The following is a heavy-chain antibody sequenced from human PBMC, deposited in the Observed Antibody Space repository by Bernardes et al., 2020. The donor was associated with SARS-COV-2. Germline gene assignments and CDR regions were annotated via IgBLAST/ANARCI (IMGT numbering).Heavy chain of an antibody. V-gene: IGHV5-51*01. CDR3: ARDALYGSGSLNWFDP. Sequence: GESLKISCKGSGYSFTSYWIGWVRQMPGKGLEWMGIIYPGDSDTRYSPSFQGQVTISADKSISTAYLQWSSLKASDTAMYYCARDALYGSGSLNWFDPWGQGTTVTVSS. D-gene: IGHD3-10*01. J-gene: IGHJ5*01. CDR1: GYSFTSYW. CDR2: IYPGDSDT.